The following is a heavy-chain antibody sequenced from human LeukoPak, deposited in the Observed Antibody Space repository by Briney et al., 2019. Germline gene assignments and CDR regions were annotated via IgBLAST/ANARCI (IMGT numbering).Heavy chain of an antibody. CDR3: ATDCSGNRCYSL. Sequence: GGSLRLSCAASGFIFNTYPMHWVRQAPGRGLEWVSVIASDGKDKKFADSVKGRFTISRDNSRNSLYLQMNSLRLGDAALYYCATDCSGNRCYSLWGPGTLVTVSS. CDR1: GFIFNTYP. J-gene: IGHJ4*02. CDR2: IASDGKDK. V-gene: IGHV3-30*03. D-gene: IGHD2-15*01.